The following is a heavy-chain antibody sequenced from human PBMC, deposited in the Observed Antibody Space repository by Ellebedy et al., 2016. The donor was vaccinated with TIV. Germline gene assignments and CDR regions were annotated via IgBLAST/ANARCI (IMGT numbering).Heavy chain of an antibody. Sequence: GESLKISCAGSGFTFSSYALTWVRQSPGKGLEWVSALSANGDNAYYAASVKGRFSISRDNSQNTLFLQMNSLRAEDTAVYYCAKAQPSGYYGDALDPWGQGTLVTVS. CDR1: GFTFSSYA. V-gene: IGHV3-23*01. CDR3: AKAQPSGYYGDALDP. D-gene: IGHD5-12*01. J-gene: IGHJ5*02. CDR2: LSANGDNA.